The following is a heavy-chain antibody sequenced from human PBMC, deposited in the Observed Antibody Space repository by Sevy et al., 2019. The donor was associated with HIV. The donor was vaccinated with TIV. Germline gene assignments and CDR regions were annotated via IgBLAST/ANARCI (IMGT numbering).Heavy chain of an antibody. J-gene: IGHJ6*02. Sequence: ASVKVSCKASGYTFTGYYMHWVRQAPGQGLEWMGWINPNSGGTNYAQKFQGRVTMTRDTSISTAYMELSRLRSDDTAVYYCARDPIIDDPHRGDYYYYYGMDVWGQGTTVTVSS. D-gene: IGHD3-10*01. CDR1: GYTFTGYY. CDR3: ARDPIIDDPHRGDYYYYYGMDV. V-gene: IGHV1-2*02. CDR2: INPNSGGT.